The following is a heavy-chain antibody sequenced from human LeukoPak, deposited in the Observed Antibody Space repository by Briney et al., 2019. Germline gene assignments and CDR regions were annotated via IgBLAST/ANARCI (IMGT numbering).Heavy chain of an antibody. Sequence: PSETLSFTCTVSGYSISSGYYWGCIRQPPGKGLQWIGYVYYSGRTNYNPSLTSRVTISVDTSKNQFTLKLSSVTAADTAVYYCARSGWEPYFEYWGQGTPVTVSS. V-gene: IGHV4-61*01. D-gene: IGHD1-26*01. CDR2: VYYSGRT. CDR1: GYSISSGYY. CDR3: ARSGWEPYFEY. J-gene: IGHJ4*02.